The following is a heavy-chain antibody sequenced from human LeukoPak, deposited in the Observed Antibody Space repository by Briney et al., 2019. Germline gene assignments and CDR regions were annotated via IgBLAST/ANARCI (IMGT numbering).Heavy chain of an antibody. CDR1: GFTFSSYS. CDR2: ISSSSSYI. V-gene: IGHV3-21*01. CDR3: ARGFRRWHYDSSGYYTYYYYYMDV. Sequence: GGSLRLSCAASGFTFSSYSMNWVRQAPGKGLEWVSSISSSSSYIYYADSVKGRFTISRDNAKNSLYLQMNSLRAEDTAVYYCARGFRRWHYDSSGYYTYYYYYMDVWGKGTTVTVSS. D-gene: IGHD3-22*01. J-gene: IGHJ6*03.